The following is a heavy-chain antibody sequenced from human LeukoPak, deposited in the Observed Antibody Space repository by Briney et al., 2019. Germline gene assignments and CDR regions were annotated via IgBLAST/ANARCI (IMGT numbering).Heavy chain of an antibody. J-gene: IGHJ4*02. V-gene: IGHV3-11*01. CDR1: GFIFSDYY. CDR2: ISSSGSII. D-gene: IGHD3-22*01. CDR3: AREPYYDSSGYCLDY. Sequence: GGSLRLSCAASGFIFSDYYMSWIRQAPGKGLEGVSYISSSGSIIYYADSVKGRFTISRDNAKNSLYLQMNSLRVEDTAVYYCAREPYYDSSGYCLDYWGQGTLVTVSS.